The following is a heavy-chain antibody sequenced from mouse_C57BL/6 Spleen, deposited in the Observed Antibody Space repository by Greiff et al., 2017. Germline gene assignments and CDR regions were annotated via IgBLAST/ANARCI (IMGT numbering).Heavy chain of an antibody. V-gene: IGHV1-52*01. D-gene: IGHD1-1*01. J-gene: IGHJ2*01. CDR3: ARFSTTVGYFDY. CDR1: GYTFTSYW. CDR2: IDPSDSET. Sequence: VQLQQPGAELVRPGSSVKLSCKASGYTFTSYWMHWVKQRPIQGLEWIGNIDPSDSETHYNQKFKDKATLTVDKSSSPAYMQLSSLTSEDSAVYYCARFSTTVGYFDYWGQGTTLTVSS.